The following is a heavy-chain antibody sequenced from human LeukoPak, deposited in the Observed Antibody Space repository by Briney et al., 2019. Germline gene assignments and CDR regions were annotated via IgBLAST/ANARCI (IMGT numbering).Heavy chain of an antibody. CDR2: TKSDGSTT. V-gene: IGHV3-74*01. CDR1: GFTFSSYW. CDR3: ARVVDTHFDY. Sequence: GGSLRLSCAASGFTFSSYWMHWVRQAPGEGLVWVSRTKSDGSTTTYADSVKGRFTISRDNAKNTLYLQMNSLRAEDTAVYYCARVVDTHFDYWGQGTLVTVSS. D-gene: IGHD5-18*01. J-gene: IGHJ4*02.